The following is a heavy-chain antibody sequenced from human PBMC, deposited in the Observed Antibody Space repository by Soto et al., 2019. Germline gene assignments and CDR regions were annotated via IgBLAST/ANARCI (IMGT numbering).Heavy chain of an antibody. J-gene: IGHJ4*02. D-gene: IGHD6-13*01. V-gene: IGHV4-61*01. CDR1: GGSVSSGSYY. Sequence: PSETLSLTCTVSGGSVSSGSYYWSWIRQPPGKGLEWIGYIYYSGSTNYNPSLKSRVTISVDTSKNQFSLKLSSVTAADTAVYYCARDVSGSWAYWGQGTLVTVSS. CDR3: ARDVSGSWAY. CDR2: IYYSGST.